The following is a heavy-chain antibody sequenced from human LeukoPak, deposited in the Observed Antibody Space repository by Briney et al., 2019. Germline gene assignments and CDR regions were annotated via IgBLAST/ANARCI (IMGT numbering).Heavy chain of an antibody. D-gene: IGHD6-6*01. CDR3: AKGSAGGRPYYFDY. V-gene: IGHV3-23*01. CDR2: IDGSGEYT. J-gene: IGHJ4*02. CDR1: GFTFSNYV. Sequence: GGSLRLSCAASGFTFSNYVMSWVRQVPGEGLEWVSAIDGSGEYTYYADSVKGRFTISRDNSKNTLDLQMNSLRVEDTAVYYCAKGSAGGRPYYFDYWGQGTLGTVSS.